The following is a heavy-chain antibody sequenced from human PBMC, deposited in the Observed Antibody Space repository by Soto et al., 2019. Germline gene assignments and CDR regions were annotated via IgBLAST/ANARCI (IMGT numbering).Heavy chain of an antibody. D-gene: IGHD5-12*01. V-gene: IGHV1-46*03. CDR2: INPSGGST. CDR3: ASSRPGYSGYDDAFDI. CDR1: GYTFASYY. Sequence: GASVKVSCKASGYTFASYYMHWVRQAPGQGLEWMGIINPSGGSTSYAQKFQGRVTMTRDTSTSTVYMELSSLRSEDTAVYYCASSRPGYSGYDDAFDIWGQGTMVTVSS. J-gene: IGHJ3*02.